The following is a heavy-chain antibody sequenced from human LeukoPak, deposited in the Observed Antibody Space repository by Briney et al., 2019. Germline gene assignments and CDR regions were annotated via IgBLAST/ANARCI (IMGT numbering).Heavy chain of an antibody. V-gene: IGHV3-48*04. CDR2: ISSSGSTI. CDR1: GFTFSSYS. J-gene: IGHJ4*02. Sequence: PGGSLRLSCAASGFTFSSYSMNWVRQAPGKGLEWVSYISSSGSTIYYADSVKGRFTISRDNAKNSLYLQMDSLRAEDTAVYYCARGDLLWFGELLYFDYWGQGTLVTVSS. CDR3: ARGDLLWFGELLYFDY. D-gene: IGHD3-10*01.